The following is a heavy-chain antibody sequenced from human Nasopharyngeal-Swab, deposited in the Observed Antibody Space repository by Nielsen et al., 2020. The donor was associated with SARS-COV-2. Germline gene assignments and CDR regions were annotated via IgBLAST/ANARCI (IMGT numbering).Heavy chain of an antibody. Sequence: ASVKVSCKASGYTFTSYGISWVRQAPGQGLEWMGWISAYNGNTNYAQKLQGRVTMTTDPSTSTAYMELRSLRSDDTAVYYCARDGYNLYYYYYGMDVWGQGTTVTVSS. CDR2: ISAYNGNT. CDR1: GYTFTSYG. J-gene: IGHJ6*02. CDR3: ARDGYNLYYYYYGMDV. V-gene: IGHV1-18*01. D-gene: IGHD5-24*01.